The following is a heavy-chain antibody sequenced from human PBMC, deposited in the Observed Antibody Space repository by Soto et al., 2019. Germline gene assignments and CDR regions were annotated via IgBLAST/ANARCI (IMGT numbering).Heavy chain of an antibody. CDR2: VSGSGGST. Sequence: EVQLLESGGGLVQPGGSLRLSCAASGFTFSSYAMRWVRQAPGKGLEWVSAVSGSGGSTYYTDSVKGRFTISRDNSKNTLYLQMNSLRAEDTAVYYCARRGPGTYFDYWGQGTLVTVSS. CDR1: GFTFSSYA. V-gene: IGHV3-23*01. D-gene: IGHD6-13*01. J-gene: IGHJ4*02. CDR3: ARRGPGTYFDY.